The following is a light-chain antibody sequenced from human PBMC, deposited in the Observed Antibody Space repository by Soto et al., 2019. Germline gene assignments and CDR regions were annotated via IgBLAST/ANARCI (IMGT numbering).Light chain of an antibody. CDR1: QSVSNS. V-gene: IGKV3-15*01. Sequence: EIVMTQSPATLSVSPGERATLSCRASQSVSNSLAWYQQKPGQAPRLLIYSASARATDIPASFSGSGSGTEYTLTISSLQSEDVAVYYCQEYNNWPSWTFGQGTTVEIK. J-gene: IGKJ1*01. CDR2: SAS. CDR3: QEYNNWPSWT.